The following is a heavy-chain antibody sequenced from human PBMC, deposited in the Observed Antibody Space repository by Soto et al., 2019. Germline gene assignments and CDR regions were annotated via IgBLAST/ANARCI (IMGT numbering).Heavy chain of an antibody. J-gene: IGHJ5*02. V-gene: IGHV3-48*02. CDR2: ISSSSSTI. CDR3: AREGGLLNWFDP. CDR1: GFTFSSYN. Sequence: EVQLVESGGGLVQPGGSLRLSCAASGFTFSSYNMNWVRQAPGKGLEWVSYISSSSSTIYYADSVKGRFTISRDNAKNSLYLQMNSLRDEDTGVYSCAREGGLLNWFDPWGQGTLVTVSS.